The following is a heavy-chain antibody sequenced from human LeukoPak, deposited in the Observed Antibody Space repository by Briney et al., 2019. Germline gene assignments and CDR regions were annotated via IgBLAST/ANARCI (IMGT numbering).Heavy chain of an antibody. Sequence: NPGGSLRLSCAASGFTFSNAWMNWVRQAPGKGLDWVGRIKSKVNGETIEYAASVKGRFTISRDDSKSTVYLQMNSLQIDDTAVYYCATGGYYLPYWGQGSLVTVSP. J-gene: IGHJ4*02. CDR3: ATGGYYLPY. V-gene: IGHV3-15*01. CDR2: IKSKVNGETI. D-gene: IGHD3-3*01. CDR1: GFTFSNAW.